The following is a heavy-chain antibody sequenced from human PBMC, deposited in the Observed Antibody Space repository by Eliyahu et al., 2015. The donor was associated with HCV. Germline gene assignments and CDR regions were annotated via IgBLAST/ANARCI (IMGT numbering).Heavy chain of an antibody. J-gene: IGHJ6*02. Sequence: QVQLVESGGGVVKPGGSLRLSCAASGFTFXDYYMXWIRQAPGKGLEWVSYISSSGRTKDYTESVKGRFTVSRDNRKNSVFLQINSLRAEDTAVYYCARDGGEVSAAYSFVDYFCYGMDVWGQGTTVTVSS. V-gene: IGHV3-11*01. CDR3: ARDGGEVSAAYSFVDYFCYGMDV. CDR2: ISSSGRTK. D-gene: IGHD3-16*01. CDR1: GFTFXDYY.